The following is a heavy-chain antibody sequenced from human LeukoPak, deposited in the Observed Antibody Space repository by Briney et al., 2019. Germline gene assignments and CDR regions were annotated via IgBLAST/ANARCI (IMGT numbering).Heavy chain of an antibody. J-gene: IGHJ4*02. V-gene: IGHV3-23*01. CDR3: AKDQGQAVVPRRFDY. CDR2: IYYSGGNT. CDR1: GFMFSNFA. Sequence: PGGSLRLSCAASGFMFSNFAMSWVRQAPSKGLEWVSTIYYSGGNTYSADSVKGRFTISRDNAKNTLYLQMNSLRAEDTAVYYCAKDQGQAVVPRRFDYWGQGTLVTVSS. D-gene: IGHD2-2*01.